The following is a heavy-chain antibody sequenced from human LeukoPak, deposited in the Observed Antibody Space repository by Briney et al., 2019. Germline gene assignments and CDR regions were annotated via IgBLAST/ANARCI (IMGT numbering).Heavy chain of an antibody. CDR3: ARGGSVAAADYWYFDL. J-gene: IGHJ2*01. V-gene: IGHV3-48*04. CDR1: GFTFSSYS. D-gene: IGHD6-13*01. Sequence: GGSLRLSCAASGFTFSSYSMNWVRQAPGKGLEWVSYISSSSSTIYYADSVKGRFTISRDNAKNSLYLQMNSLRAEDTAVYYCARGGSVAAADYWYFDLWGRGTLVTVSS. CDR2: ISSSSSTI.